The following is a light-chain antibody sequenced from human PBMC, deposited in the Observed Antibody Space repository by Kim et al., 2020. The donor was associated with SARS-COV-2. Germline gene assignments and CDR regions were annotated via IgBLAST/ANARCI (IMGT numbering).Light chain of an antibody. Sequence: VTRKGKATITVRASRNIGISLHWYQQKPHQSPKLLIKFASQSISGVPSRFSGSGSGTDFTLTINSLEAEDAATYYCHQSSSLPRTFGEGTKVDIK. CDR3: HQSSSLPRT. V-gene: IGKV6-21*02. CDR2: FAS. J-gene: IGKJ1*01. CDR1: RNIGIS.